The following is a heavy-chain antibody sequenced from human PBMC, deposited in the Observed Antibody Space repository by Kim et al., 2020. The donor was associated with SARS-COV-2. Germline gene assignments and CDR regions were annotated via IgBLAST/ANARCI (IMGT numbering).Heavy chain of an antibody. J-gene: IGHJ4*02. Sequence: SETLSLTCTVSGGSISSSSYYWGWIRQPPGKGLEWIGSIYYSGSTYYNPSLKSRVTISVDTSKNQFSLKLSSVTAADTAVYYCARGVYVDIVVAHRRLQYYFDYWGQGTLVTVSS. V-gene: IGHV4-39*01. CDR2: IYYSGST. CDR1: GGSISSSSYY. CDR3: ARGVYVDIVVAHRRLQYYFDY. D-gene: IGHD2-2*01.